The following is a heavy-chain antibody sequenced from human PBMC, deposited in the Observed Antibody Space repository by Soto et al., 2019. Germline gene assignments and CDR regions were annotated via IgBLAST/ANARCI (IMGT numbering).Heavy chain of an antibody. CDR3: ASRLGELIDY. Sequence: ASVKVSCKVSGYTLTELSMHWVRQAPGKGLEWMGGFDPEDGETIYAQKFQGRVTMTEDTSTDTAYMELGSLGSEDTAVYYCASRLGELIDYWGQGTLVTVSS. D-gene: IGHD3-16*01. V-gene: IGHV1-24*01. J-gene: IGHJ4*02. CDR1: GYTLTELS. CDR2: FDPEDGET.